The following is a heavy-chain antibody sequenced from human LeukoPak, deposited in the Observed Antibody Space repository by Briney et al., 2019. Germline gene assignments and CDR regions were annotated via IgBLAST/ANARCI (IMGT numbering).Heavy chain of an antibody. D-gene: IGHD2-15*01. CDR3: ARDLIGIDCSGGSCYAPLDY. J-gene: IGHJ4*02. Sequence: PGGSLRLSCAASGFTFTNYTMHWVRQAPGKGLEWVAVISYDGGNTYYADSVKGRFTSSRDNSKNTLYLLVNSLRAEDTAVYYCARDLIGIDCSGGSCYAPLDYWGQGTLVTVSS. V-gene: IGHV3-30-3*01. CDR2: ISYDGGNT. CDR1: GFTFTNYT.